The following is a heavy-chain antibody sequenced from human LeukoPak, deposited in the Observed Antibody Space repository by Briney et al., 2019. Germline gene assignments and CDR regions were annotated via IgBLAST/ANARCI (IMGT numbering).Heavy chain of an antibody. V-gene: IGHV3-21*01. J-gene: IGHJ3*02. D-gene: IGHD5-18*01. CDR1: GFTFSSYS. CDR2: ISSSSSYI. CDR3: ARVLKSGYSYGNDAFDI. Sequence: PGGSLRLSCAASGFTFSSYSMNWVRQAPGKGLEWVSSISSSSSYIYYADSVKGRFTISRDNAKNSLYLQMNSLRAEDTAVYYCARVLKSGYSYGNDAFDIWGQGTMVTVSS.